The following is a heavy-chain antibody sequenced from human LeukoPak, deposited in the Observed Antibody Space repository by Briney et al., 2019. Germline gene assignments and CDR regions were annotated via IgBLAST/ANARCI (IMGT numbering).Heavy chain of an antibody. CDR2: IYHSGNT. D-gene: IGHD5-12*01. CDR1: GYSISSGYY. V-gene: IGHV4-38-2*02. J-gene: IGHJ4*02. Sequence: SETLSLTCTVSGYSISSGYYWGWIRQPPGKGLEWIGYIYHSGNTYYNPSLKSRVTISVDRSKNQFSLKLSSVTAADTAVYYCARAPYSGYVDYFDYWGQGTLVTVSS. CDR3: ARAPYSGYVDYFDY.